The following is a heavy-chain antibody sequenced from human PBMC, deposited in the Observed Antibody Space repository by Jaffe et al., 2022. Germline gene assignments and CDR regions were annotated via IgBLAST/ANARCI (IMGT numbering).Heavy chain of an antibody. V-gene: IGHV3-23*01. J-gene: IGHJ4*02. CDR1: GFTFSSYA. CDR3: AKTIIRGGPEDIAVATPIDY. Sequence: EVQLLESGGGLVQPGGSLRLSCAASGFTFSSYAMSWVRQAPGKGLEWVSAISGSGGSTYYADSVKGRFTISRDNSKNTLYLQMNSLRAEDTAVYYCAKTIIRGGPEDIAVATPIDYWGQGTLVTVSS. CDR2: ISGSGGST. D-gene: IGHD6-19*01.